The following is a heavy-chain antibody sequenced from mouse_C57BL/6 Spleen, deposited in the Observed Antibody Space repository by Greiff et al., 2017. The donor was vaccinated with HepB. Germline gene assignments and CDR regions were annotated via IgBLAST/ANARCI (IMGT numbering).Heavy chain of an antibody. CDR3: ARGITTVVATDWYFDV. D-gene: IGHD1-1*01. CDR2: IDPSDSYT. J-gene: IGHJ1*03. V-gene: IGHV1-69*01. Sequence: QVQLQQPGAELVMPGASVKLSCKASGYTFTSYWMHWVKQRPGQGLEWIGEIDPSDSYTNYNQKFKGKSTLTVDKSSSTAYMQLSSLTSEDSAVYYCARGITTVVATDWYFDVWGTGTTVTVSS. CDR1: GYTFTSYW.